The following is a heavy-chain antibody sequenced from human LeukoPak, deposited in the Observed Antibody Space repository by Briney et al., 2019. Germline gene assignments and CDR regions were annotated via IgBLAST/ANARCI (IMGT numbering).Heavy chain of an antibody. V-gene: IGHV3-43*01. CDR2: IRWDGGST. Sequence: GGSLRLSCAASGFTFDDYTMHWVRQAPGKGLEWFSLIRWDGGSTYYADSVKGRFTISRDNSKNSLYLQMNSLRTEDTALYYCAKEGDGYHWGQGTMVTVSS. J-gene: IGHJ3*01. CDR3: AKEGDGYH. CDR1: GFTFDDYT. D-gene: IGHD5-24*01.